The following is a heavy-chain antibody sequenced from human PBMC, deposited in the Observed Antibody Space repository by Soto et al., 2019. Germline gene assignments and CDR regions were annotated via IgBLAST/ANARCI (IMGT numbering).Heavy chain of an antibody. CDR1: GGTLSSSA. CDR2: IIPTFGTA. V-gene: IGHV1-69*13. CDR3: ARDIPIFGVVSGSGYDYGMDV. J-gene: IGHJ6*02. D-gene: IGHD3-3*01. Sequence: SVQVSCQSSGGTLSSSAISWVRQAPGQGLEWMGGIIPTFGTANYAQKFQGRVTITADESTSTAYMELSSLRSEGTAVYYCARDIPIFGVVSGSGYDYGMDVWGQGTTVTVSS.